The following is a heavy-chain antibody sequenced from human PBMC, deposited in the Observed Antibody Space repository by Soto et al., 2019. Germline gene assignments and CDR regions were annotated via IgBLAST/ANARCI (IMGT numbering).Heavy chain of an antibody. V-gene: IGHV1-18*01. CDR1: GYIFANYG. J-gene: IGHJ4*02. D-gene: IGHD6-19*01. CDR3: ARMMMRIAVPGNPPDY. CDR2: ISGYNGNT. Sequence: ASVKVSCKXSGYIFANYGITWVRQAPGQGLEWMGWISGYNGNTKYAQNLQGRVIMTSDTSTTTAYMELRNLRAEDTAVYYCARMMMRIAVPGNPPDYWGQGTLVTVSS.